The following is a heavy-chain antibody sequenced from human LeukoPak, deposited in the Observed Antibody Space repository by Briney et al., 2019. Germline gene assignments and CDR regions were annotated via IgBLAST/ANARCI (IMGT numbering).Heavy chain of an antibody. CDR2: IKQDESDK. D-gene: IGHD1-14*01. CDR3: TRDRSRAEDD. V-gene: IGHV3-7*01. CDR1: GFTFSSYW. Sequence: PGGSLRLSCAASGFTFSSYWMSWVRQAPGKGLEWVANIKQDESDKYYVDSVKGRFTISRDNANNLLYLQMNSLRGEDTAVYYCTRDRSRAEDDWGQGTLVTVSS. J-gene: IGHJ4*02.